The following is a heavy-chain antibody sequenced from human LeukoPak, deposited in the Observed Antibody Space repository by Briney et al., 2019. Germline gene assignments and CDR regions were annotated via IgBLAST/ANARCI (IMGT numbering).Heavy chain of an antibody. D-gene: IGHD3-3*01. Sequence: GGSLRLSCAASGFTFISYAMTWVRQAPGKGLEWVSAISGSAANTYYADSVKGRFTISRDNSKNTLYLQMNSLRAEDTAVYYCAKAGRITIFGVVITYFDYWGQGTLVTVSS. CDR2: ISGSAANT. V-gene: IGHV3-23*01. J-gene: IGHJ4*02. CDR1: GFTFISYA. CDR3: AKAGRITIFGVVITYFDY.